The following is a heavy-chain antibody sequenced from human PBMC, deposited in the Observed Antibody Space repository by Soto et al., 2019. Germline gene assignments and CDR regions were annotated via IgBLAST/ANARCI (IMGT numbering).Heavy chain of an antibody. Sequence: PGGSLRLSCAASGFTFGSYAMSWVRQAPGKGLEWVAAISGSGGSTNHADSVKGRFTISRDNSKNTLSLQMNSLRAEDTAFYYCAKAGGPYYVCTSNDYWGQGTLVTVSS. CDR2: ISGSGGST. CDR1: GFTFGSYA. J-gene: IGHJ4*02. CDR3: AKAGGPYYVCTSNDY. D-gene: IGHD3-10*02. V-gene: IGHV3-23*01.